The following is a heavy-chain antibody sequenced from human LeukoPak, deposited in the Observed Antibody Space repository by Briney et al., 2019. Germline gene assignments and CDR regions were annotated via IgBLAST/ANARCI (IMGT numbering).Heavy chain of an antibody. CDR3: ARAVEELLQFDY. J-gene: IGHJ4*02. Sequence: SETLSLTCTVSGGSISSGDYYWSWIRQPPGKGLEWIGYIYYSGSTYYNPSLKSRVTISVDTSKNQFSLKLSSVTAADTAVYYCARAVEELLQFDYWGQGTLVTVSS. CDR2: IYYSGST. CDR1: GGSISSGDYY. V-gene: IGHV4-30-4*01. D-gene: IGHD1-26*01.